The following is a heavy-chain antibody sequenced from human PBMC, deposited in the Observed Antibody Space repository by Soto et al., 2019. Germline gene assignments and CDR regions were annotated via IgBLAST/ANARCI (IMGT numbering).Heavy chain of an antibody. Sequence: SETLSLTCTVSGDSINNGNYYWTWIRQHPGKGLEWIGHVHYSGRIYYNPSLTSRVTMSVDTSKNQFSLKLSSVTAADTAVYYCARMGYCISTSCYAGYFQHWGQGTLVTVSS. CDR3: ARMGYCISTSCYAGYFQH. V-gene: IGHV4-31*03. D-gene: IGHD2-2*01. CDR2: VHYSGRI. J-gene: IGHJ1*01. CDR1: GDSINNGNYY.